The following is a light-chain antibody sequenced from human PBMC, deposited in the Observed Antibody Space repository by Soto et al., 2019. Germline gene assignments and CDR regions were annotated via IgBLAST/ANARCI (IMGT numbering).Light chain of an antibody. CDR3: TSYTGSSTPVV. J-gene: IGLJ2*01. V-gene: IGLV2-14*01. CDR1: SSDVGGYNY. Sequence: QSALTQPASVSGSPGQSITISCTGTSSDVGGYNYVSWYQQHPGKAPKLMIYDVSNRPSGVSNRFSGSKSGNTASLTISGLQAEDEADYYCTSYTGSSTPVVFGRGTKLTVL. CDR2: DVS.